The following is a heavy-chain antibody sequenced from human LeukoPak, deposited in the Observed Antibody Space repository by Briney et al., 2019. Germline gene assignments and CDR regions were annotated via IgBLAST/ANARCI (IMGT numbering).Heavy chain of an antibody. CDR1: GVSFSGFY. CDR2: MIHSGSA. V-gene: IGHV4-34*12. D-gene: IGHD6-19*01. Sequence: SETLSLTCAVYGVSFSGFYWTWVRQPPGKGLEWVGEMIHSGSANYNPSLKSRVTISVDTSKTQCSPRLSSVTAADTAVYYCARRRGATVAHNWFDPWGQGTLVTVSS. CDR3: ARRRGATVAHNWFDP. J-gene: IGHJ5*02.